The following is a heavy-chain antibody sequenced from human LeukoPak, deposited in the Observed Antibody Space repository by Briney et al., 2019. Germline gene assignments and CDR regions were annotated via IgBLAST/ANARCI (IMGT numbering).Heavy chain of an antibody. D-gene: IGHD1-26*01. V-gene: IGHV3-21*01. CDR3: AKTPDGELLMTYFDY. CDR1: GFTFSSYS. Sequence: GGSLRLSCAASGFTFSSYSMNWVRQAPGKGLEWVSSISSSSSYIYYADSVKGRFTISRDNAKNSLYLQMNSLRAEDTAVYYCAKTPDGELLMTYFDYWGQGTLVTVPS. J-gene: IGHJ4*02. CDR2: ISSSSSYI.